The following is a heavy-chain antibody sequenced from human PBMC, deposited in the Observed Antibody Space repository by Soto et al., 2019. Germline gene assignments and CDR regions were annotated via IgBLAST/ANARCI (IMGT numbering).Heavy chain of an antibody. CDR2: IHSSGNL. D-gene: IGHD3-10*01. V-gene: IGHV4-4*07. Sequence: SETLSLTCSVSGASVSSYYWSWFRQPVGKGLEWIGRIHSSGNLNYNPSPESRVTMSLDTSKNQFSLRLSSLTAADTALYLCARDVGKNYWGQGTRVTVSS. J-gene: IGHJ4*02. CDR1: GASVSSYY. CDR3: ARDVGKNY.